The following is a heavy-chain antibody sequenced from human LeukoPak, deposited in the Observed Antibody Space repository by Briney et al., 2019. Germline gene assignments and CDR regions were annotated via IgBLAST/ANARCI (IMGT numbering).Heavy chain of an antibody. Sequence: ASVKVSCKASGYTFTNYGISWVRQAPGQGLEWMGWISAYNGNTNYAQKLQGRVTITTDTPTSTAYMELRSVRSDDTPVYYCARGYGSGKFEYWGQGTLVTVSS. J-gene: IGHJ4*02. D-gene: IGHD3-3*01. CDR3: ARGYGSGKFEY. V-gene: IGHV1-18*01. CDR2: ISAYNGNT. CDR1: GYTFTNYG.